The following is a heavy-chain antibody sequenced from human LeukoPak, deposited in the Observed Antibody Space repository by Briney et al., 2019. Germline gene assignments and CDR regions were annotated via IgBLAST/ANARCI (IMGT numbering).Heavy chain of an antibody. CDR1: GGSISSSSYY. CDR3: ARTPNCSSTSCFAEYFQH. J-gene: IGHJ1*01. D-gene: IGHD2-2*01. Sequence: SETLSLTCTVSGGSISSSSYYWGWIRQPPGKGLEWIGSIYYSGSTYYNPSLKSRVTISVDTSKNQFSLKLSSVTAADTAVYYCARTPNCSSTSCFAEYFQHWGQGTLVTVSS. V-gene: IGHV4-39*01. CDR2: IYYSGST.